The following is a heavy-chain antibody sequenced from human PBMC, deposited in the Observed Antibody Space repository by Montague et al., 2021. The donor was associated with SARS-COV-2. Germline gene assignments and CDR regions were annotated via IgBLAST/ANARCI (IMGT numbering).Heavy chain of an antibody. J-gene: IGHJ6*02. CDR1: GFTFSDYA. CDR2: ISNDGSEK. CDR3: AKESNQFLFIRGYYYGLDV. Sequence: SLRLSCAASGFTFSDYAMHWVRQAPGKGLEWVAVISNDGSEKKYPDSVKGRLSISRDNSKNTVYLQLSSLRVDDTGVYYCAKESNQFLFIRGYYYGLDVWGQGTTVTVSS. V-gene: IGHV3-30*18. D-gene: IGHD3-10*01.